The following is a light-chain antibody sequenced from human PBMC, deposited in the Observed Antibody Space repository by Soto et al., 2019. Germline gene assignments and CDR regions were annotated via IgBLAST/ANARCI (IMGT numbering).Light chain of an antibody. V-gene: IGLV2-11*02. CDR3: CSYAGSNTWV. Sequence: QSALTQPRSVSGSPGQSVTISCNGASSDVGGYNYVSWNQQHPGKAPKLIIFAVTQRPSGVPDRFSGSKSGNTASLTISGLQADDEADYYCCSYAGSNTWVFGGGTKLTVL. J-gene: IGLJ3*02. CDR1: SSDVGGYNY. CDR2: AVT.